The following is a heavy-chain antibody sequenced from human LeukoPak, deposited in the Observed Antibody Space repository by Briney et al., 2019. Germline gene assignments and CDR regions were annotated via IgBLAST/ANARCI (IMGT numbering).Heavy chain of an antibody. J-gene: IGHJ6*03. CDR2: INPNSGGT. V-gene: IGHV1-2*02. CDR3: ARGAVMVYYYYYMDV. D-gene: IGHD3-22*01. Sequence: ASVKVSCKASGYTFTGYYMHWVRQAPGQGLEWMGWINPNSGGTNYAQKFQGRVTMTRDTSISTAYMELSRLRSDDTAVYYCARGAVMVYYYYYMDVWGKGTTVTVSS. CDR1: GYTFTGYY.